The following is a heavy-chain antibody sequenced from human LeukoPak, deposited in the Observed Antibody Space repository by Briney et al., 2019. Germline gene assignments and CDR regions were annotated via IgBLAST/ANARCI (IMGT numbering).Heavy chain of an antibody. CDR2: IYGADAA. CDR3: VTSTGQQFIPYDY. J-gene: IGHJ4*02. V-gene: IGHV3-66*02. Sequence: PGGSLRLSCAASGFNVSSNYMTWIRRAPGKGLEWVSLIYGADAAYYAESVRGRFMISGDNLKKTLFLQMNSLRVEDTAVYYCVTSTGQQFIPYDYWGQGTHVTVSS. CDR1: GFNVSSNY. D-gene: IGHD6-6*01.